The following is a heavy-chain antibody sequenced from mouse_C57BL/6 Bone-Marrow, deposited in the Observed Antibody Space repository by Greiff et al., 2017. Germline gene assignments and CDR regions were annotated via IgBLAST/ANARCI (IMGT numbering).Heavy chain of an antibody. D-gene: IGHD1-1*01. J-gene: IGHJ3*01. Sequence: VQLQQPGAELVKPGASVKLSCKASGYTFTSYWMHWVKQRPGQGLEWIGMIHPNSGSTNYNEKFKSKATLTVDKSSSTAYMQLSSLTSDDSAVYYCARGYYGSSYRFTFAYWGQGTLVTVSA. CDR1: GYTFTSYW. CDR2: IHPNSGST. V-gene: IGHV1-64*01. CDR3: ARGYYGSSYRFTFAY.